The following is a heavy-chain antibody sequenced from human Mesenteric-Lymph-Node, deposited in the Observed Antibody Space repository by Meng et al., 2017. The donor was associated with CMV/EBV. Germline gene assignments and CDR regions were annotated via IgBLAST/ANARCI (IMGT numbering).Heavy chain of an antibody. D-gene: IGHD6-13*01. Sequence: GESLKISCAASGFAFNTYMMYWVRQAPGKGLEWVAAVSSDGSKKYYADSVKGRFTISRDNSENTLYLQVNSLRTEDTAVYYCPPPLAEAGSPGFPDSWGLGTLVTVSS. J-gene: IGHJ4*02. CDR1: GFAFNTYM. CDR2: VSSDGSKK. CDR3: PPPLAEAGSPGFPDS. V-gene: IGHV3-30-3*01.